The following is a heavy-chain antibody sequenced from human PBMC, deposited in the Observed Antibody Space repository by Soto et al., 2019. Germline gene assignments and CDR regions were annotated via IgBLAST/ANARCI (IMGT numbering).Heavy chain of an antibody. Sequence: PGGSLRLSCAASGFTLISYSMNWVRQAPGKGLEWVSSISSSSSYIYYADSVKGRFTISRDNAKNSLYLQMNSLRAEDTAVYYCARGSRGDTAMVTRGGYWGQGTLVTVSS. J-gene: IGHJ4*02. CDR3: ARGSRGDTAMVTRGGY. D-gene: IGHD5-18*01. V-gene: IGHV3-21*01. CDR1: GFTLISYS. CDR2: ISSSSSYI.